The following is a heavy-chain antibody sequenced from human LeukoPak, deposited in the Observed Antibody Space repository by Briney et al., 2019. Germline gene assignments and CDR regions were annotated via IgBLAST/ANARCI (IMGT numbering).Heavy chain of an antibody. J-gene: IGHJ4*02. D-gene: IGHD2-21*02. CDR1: GGSISSYY. CDR3: ARNSYCGGDCYSEDY. Sequence: PSETLSLTCTVSGGSISSYYWSWIRQPAGKGLEWIGRIYTSGSTNYSPSLKSRVTMSVDTSKNQFSLKLSSVTATDTAVYYCARNSYCGGDCYSEDYWGQGTLVTVSS. CDR2: IYTSGST. V-gene: IGHV4-4*07.